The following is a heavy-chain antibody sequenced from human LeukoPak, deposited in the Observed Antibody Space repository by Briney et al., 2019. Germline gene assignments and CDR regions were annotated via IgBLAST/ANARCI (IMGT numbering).Heavy chain of an antibody. V-gene: IGHV7-4-1*02. CDR1: GYTFTSYA. CDR2: INTNTGNP. J-gene: IGHJ3*02. Sequence: ASVKVSCKASGYTFTSYAMNWVRQAPGQGLEWMGRINTNTGNPTYAQGFTGRFVFSLDTSVSTAYLQISSLKAEDTAVYYCAASTVVPAASVDAFDIWGQGTMVTVSS. CDR3: AASTVVPAASVDAFDI. D-gene: IGHD2-2*01.